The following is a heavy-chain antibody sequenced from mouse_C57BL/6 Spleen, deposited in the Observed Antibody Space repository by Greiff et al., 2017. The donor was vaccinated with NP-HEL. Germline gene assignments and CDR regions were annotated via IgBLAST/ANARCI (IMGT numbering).Heavy chain of an antibody. V-gene: IGHV1-82*01. Sequence: VQLQQSGPELVKPGASVQISCKASGYAFSSSWMNWVKQRPGKGLAWIGRIYPGDGDTNYNGKFKGRATLTADKSSSTAYMHLRSLSSEVSAVYFCARDYGSSLGFAYWGQGTTLTVSS. CDR3: ARDYGSSLGFAY. CDR1: GYAFSSSW. D-gene: IGHD1-1*01. CDR2: IYPGDGDT. J-gene: IGHJ2*01.